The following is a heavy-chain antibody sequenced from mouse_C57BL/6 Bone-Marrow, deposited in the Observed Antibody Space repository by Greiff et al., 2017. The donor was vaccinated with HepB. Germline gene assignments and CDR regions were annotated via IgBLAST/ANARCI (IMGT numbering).Heavy chain of an antibody. Sequence: EVKLQESGPGLVKPSQSLSLTCSVTGYSITSGYYWNWIRQFPGNKLEWMGYISYDGSNNYNPSLKNRISITRDTSKNQFFLKLNSVTTEDTATYYCARIYDGYLYWGQGTLVTVSA. D-gene: IGHD2-3*01. CDR3: ARIYDGYLY. CDR2: ISYDGSN. V-gene: IGHV3-6*01. J-gene: IGHJ3*01. CDR1: GYSITSGYY.